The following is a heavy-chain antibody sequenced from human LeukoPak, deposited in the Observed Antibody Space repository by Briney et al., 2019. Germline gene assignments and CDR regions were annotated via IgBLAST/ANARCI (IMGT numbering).Heavy chain of an antibody. D-gene: IGHD5-24*01. J-gene: IGHJ6*03. V-gene: IGHV4-59*01. Sequence: PSETLSLTCTVSGDSISRYYWSWIRQPPGQGLEWIGYFYYSGTTNYNPSLKSRVTISVDTSKNQFSLKLTSVTAADPAVYYCAREKGEEMATIPVYFYYMDVWGKGTTVIVSS. CDR3: AREKGEEMATIPVYFYYMDV. CDR1: GDSISRYY. CDR2: FYYSGTT.